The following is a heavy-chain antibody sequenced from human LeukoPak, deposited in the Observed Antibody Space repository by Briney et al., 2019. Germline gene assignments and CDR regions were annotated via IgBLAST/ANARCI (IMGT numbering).Heavy chain of an antibody. Sequence: GGSLRLSCAASGFTFSSYAMHRVRQAPGKGLEWVAVISYDGSNKYYADSVKGRFTISRDNSKNTLYLQMNSLRAEDTAVYYCARGGYSSSWDFDYWGQGTLVTVSS. CDR2: ISYDGSNK. CDR3: ARGGYSSSWDFDY. D-gene: IGHD6-13*01. V-gene: IGHV3-30*04. J-gene: IGHJ4*02. CDR1: GFTFSSYA.